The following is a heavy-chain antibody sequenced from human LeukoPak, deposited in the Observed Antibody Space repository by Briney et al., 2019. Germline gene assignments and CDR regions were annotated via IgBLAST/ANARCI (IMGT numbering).Heavy chain of an antibody. CDR1: GGSISSGGYS. Sequence: SETLSLTCAVSGGSISSGGYSWSWIRQPPGKGLEWIGYIYHSGSTYYNPSLKSRVTISVDRSKNQFSLKLSSVTAADTAVYYCARARPRSRSYSSSWYAFDYWGQGTLVTVSS. D-gene: IGHD6-13*01. CDR2: IYHSGST. J-gene: IGHJ4*02. CDR3: ARARPRSRSYSSSWYAFDY. V-gene: IGHV4-30-2*01.